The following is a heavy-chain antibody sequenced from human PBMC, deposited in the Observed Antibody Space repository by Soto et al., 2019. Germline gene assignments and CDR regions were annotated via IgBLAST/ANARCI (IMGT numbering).Heavy chain of an antibody. CDR1: GFTFSSYS. J-gene: IGHJ4*02. Sequence: EVQLLESGGGLVQPGGSLRLSCAASGFTFSSYSMNWVRQAPGKGLEWVATVGGGGENTFYADSVKGRFTISRDDSQNTLYLQMNSLRAEDTAVYFCAKRDSGSGRSLPLINYWGQGTMVTVSS. CDR3: AKRDSGSGRSLPLINY. CDR2: VGGGGENT. D-gene: IGHD3-10*01. V-gene: IGHV3-23*01.